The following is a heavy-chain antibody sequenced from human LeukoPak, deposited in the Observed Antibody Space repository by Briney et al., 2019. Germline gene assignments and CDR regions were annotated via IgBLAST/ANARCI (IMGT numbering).Heavy chain of an antibody. CDR2: IIPIFGTA. Sequence: ASVKVSCKASGGTFSSYAISWVRQAPGQGLEWMGGIIPIFGTANYAQKFQGKVTITADESTSTVYMELSSLRSEDTAVYYCARVGYSGSYNFDYWGQGTLVTDSS. CDR1: GGTFSSYA. V-gene: IGHV1-69*13. CDR3: ARVGYSGSYNFDY. J-gene: IGHJ4*02. D-gene: IGHD1-26*01.